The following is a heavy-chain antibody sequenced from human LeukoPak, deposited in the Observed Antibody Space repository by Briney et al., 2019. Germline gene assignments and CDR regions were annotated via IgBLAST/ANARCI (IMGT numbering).Heavy chain of an antibody. CDR1: GVTCSTFD. Sequence: GGSLRLSCAAWGVTCSTFDMNWVRQAPGKGLEWVSYISSSGSSIYYADSVKGRFTISRDNAKNSLFLQMDSLRAEDTAVYYCARDVLQRHWGQGTLVTVSS. CDR3: ARDVLQRH. CDR2: ISSSGSSI. D-gene: IGHD2/OR15-2a*01. V-gene: IGHV3-48*03. J-gene: IGHJ4*02.